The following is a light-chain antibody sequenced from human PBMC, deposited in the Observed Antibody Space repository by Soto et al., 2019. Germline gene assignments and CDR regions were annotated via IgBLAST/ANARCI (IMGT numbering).Light chain of an antibody. Sequence: QSVLTQPPSVSGAPGQRVIVSCTGSSSNIGAGFDVHWYQQLPGSAPTLLIYGNTNRPTGVPDRFSGSKGGTSASLTITGLQADDEADYYCQSYDISLRGNVFGPGTKLTVL. CDR2: GNT. CDR1: SSNIGAGFD. CDR3: QSYDISLRGNV. J-gene: IGLJ1*01. V-gene: IGLV1-40*01.